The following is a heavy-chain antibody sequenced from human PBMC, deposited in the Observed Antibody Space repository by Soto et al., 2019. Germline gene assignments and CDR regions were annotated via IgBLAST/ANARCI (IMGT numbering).Heavy chain of an antibody. D-gene: IGHD4-4*01. CDR3: AREGHLQYDYRERGWFDP. CDR2: IYYSGST. V-gene: IGHV4-59*01. CDR1: GGSISSYY. J-gene: IGHJ5*02. Sequence: QVQLQESGPGLVKPSETLSLTCTVSGGSISSYYWSWIRQPPGKGLEWIGYIYYSGSTNYNPSLKRRVTISVDTSKNQFSLKLSSVTAADTAVYYCAREGHLQYDYRERGWFDPWGQGTLVTVSS.